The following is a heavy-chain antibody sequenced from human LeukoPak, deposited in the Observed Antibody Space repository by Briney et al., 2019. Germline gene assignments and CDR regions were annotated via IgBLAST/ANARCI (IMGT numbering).Heavy chain of an antibody. CDR3: ARARGSLTRTTRYAFDI. CDR1: GYTFTGYY. CDR2: INPNSGGT. D-gene: IGHD2-2*01. Sequence: ASVKVSCKASGYTFTGYYMNWVRQAPGQGLEWMGWINPNSGGTNYAQKFQGRVTMTRYTSISTTYMKLSRLKSDDTAVYYCARARGSLTRTTRYAFDIWGQGTMVTVSS. J-gene: IGHJ3*02. V-gene: IGHV1-2*02.